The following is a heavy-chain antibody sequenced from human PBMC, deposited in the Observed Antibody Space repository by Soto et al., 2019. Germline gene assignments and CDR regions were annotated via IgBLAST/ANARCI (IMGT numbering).Heavy chain of an antibody. Sequence: GGCLRLSCTTAGFTFSTYCMHWVRHAPGKGLEWVATIWYHGNTYFYKDSIKGRFAVSRDNSTNTVFLQMNTLRAEDTATYYCARDRGYGCNYVFDFWRLGTLVTVSS. CDR3: ARDRGYGCNYVFDF. CDR2: IWYHGNTY. J-gene: IGHJ4*02. CDR1: GFTFSTYC. V-gene: IGHV3-33*02. D-gene: IGHD4-4*01.